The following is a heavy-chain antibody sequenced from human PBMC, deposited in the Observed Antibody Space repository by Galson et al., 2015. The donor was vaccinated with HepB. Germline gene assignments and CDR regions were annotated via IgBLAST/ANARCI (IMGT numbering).Heavy chain of an antibody. CDR2: IDPVDSYT. V-gene: IGHV5-10-1*01. CDR1: GYNFTNYW. J-gene: IGHJ3*01. D-gene: IGHD6-19*01. CDR3: ARQAIGYSSRGDGFDL. Sequence: QSGAEVKKPGGSLRISCQSSGYNFTNYWVTWVRQMPGEGLEWMGKIDPVDSYTNYSPSIQGHVTISTDKSISTAYLQWSSLKASDTAMYCCARQAIGYSSRGDGFDLWGQGTLVTLSS.